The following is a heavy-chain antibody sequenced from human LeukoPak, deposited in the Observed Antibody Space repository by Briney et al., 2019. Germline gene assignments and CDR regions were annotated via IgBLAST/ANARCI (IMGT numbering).Heavy chain of an antibody. V-gene: IGHV4-30-2*01. D-gene: IGHD3-9*01. J-gene: IGHJ4*02. CDR3: ARGAQYDILTGFDY. CDR2: IYHSGST. CDR1: GGSISSGGYS. Sequence: SETLSLTCAVSGGSISSGGYSWSWIRQPPGKGLEWNGYIYHSGSTYYNPSLKSRVTILIDGSKKQFSLQLSSVIAADTAVFYCARGAQYDILTGFDYWGQGTLVTVSS.